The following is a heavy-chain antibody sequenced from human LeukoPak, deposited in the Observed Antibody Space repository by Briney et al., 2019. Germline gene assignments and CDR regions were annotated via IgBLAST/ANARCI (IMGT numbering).Heavy chain of an antibody. CDR3: ARAGVGYCSGGSCRRLFDP. Sequence: SETLSLTCAVYGGSFSGYYWSWIRQPPGKGLEWIGEINHSGSTNYNPSLKSRVTISVDTSKNQFSLKLSSATAADTAVYYCARAGVGYCSGGSCRRLFDPWGQGTLVTVSS. D-gene: IGHD2-15*01. J-gene: IGHJ5*02. V-gene: IGHV4-34*01. CDR2: INHSGST. CDR1: GGSFSGYY.